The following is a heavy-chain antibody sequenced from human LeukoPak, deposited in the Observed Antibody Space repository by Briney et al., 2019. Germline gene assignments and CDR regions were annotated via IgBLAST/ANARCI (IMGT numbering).Heavy chain of an antibody. Sequence: GGSLRLSCAASGFTFRNYAMHWVRQAPGKGLEYVSGISKNGGTTSYANSVKGRFTISRDTSKNTLYLQMGSLRAEDTAVYFCACVRGGYYFDCWGQGTLVTVSS. D-gene: IGHD3-10*02. J-gene: IGHJ4*02. CDR2: ISKNGGTT. V-gene: IGHV3-64*01. CDR3: ACVRGGYYFDC. CDR1: GFTFRNYA.